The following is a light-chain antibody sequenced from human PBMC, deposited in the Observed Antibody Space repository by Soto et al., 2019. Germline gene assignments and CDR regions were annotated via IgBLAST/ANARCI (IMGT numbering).Light chain of an antibody. V-gene: IGKV3-15*01. J-gene: IGKJ5*01. Sequence: EIVMTQSPVTLSVSPGERATLSCRASQNISRSLAWYQQKPGQGPSLLIYGTSTRAGGVPARFSGGGSGTEFTLTISSLQSEDFTVYYCQQYNNWPPSIIFGQGTRLEI. CDR3: QQYNNWPPSII. CDR1: QNISRS. CDR2: GTS.